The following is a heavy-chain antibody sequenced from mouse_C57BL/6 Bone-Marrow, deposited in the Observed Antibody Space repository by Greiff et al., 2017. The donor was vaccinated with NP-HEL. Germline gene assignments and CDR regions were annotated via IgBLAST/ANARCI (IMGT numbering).Heavy chain of an antibody. D-gene: IGHD1-1*01. CDR2: IAPEDGDT. J-gene: IGHJ1*03. Sequence: VQLQQSGAELVRPGASVKLSCTASGFNIKDYYMHWVKQRPEQGLAWIGRIAPEDGDTEYAPKFQGKATMTADTSSNTAYLQHSSLTSEDTAVYYCTTELLRYYFDVWGTGTTVTVSS. CDR1: GFNIKDYY. CDR3: TTELLRYYFDV. V-gene: IGHV14-1*01.